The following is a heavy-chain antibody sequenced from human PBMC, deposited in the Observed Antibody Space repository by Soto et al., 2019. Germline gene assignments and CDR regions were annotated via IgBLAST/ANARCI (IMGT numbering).Heavy chain of an antibody. Sequence: GSGPTLVNPTQTLTLTCTFSGFSLSTSGVGVGWIRQPPGKALEWLALIYWNDDKRYSPSLKSRLTITKDTSKNQVVLTMTNMDPVDTATYYCAHRMIHIAAASAPSAFFDYWGQGTLVTVSS. J-gene: IGHJ4*02. CDR3: AHRMIHIAAASAPSAFFDY. D-gene: IGHD6-13*01. CDR2: IYWNDDK. V-gene: IGHV2-5*01. CDR1: GFSLSTSGVG.